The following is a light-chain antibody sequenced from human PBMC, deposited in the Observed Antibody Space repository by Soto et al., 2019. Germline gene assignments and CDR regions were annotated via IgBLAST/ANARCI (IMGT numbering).Light chain of an antibody. Sequence: EIVMTQSPAPLSVSPGARVTLSCRASQSVSRILAWYQQNPGQAPRLLIYGTTTRTTGIPARFSGSGSGTEFTLTISSLQSEDFGIYYCQQYGHWPPYTFGQGTTLETK. V-gene: IGKV3-15*01. CDR1: QSVSRI. CDR3: QQYGHWPPYT. CDR2: GTT. J-gene: IGKJ2*01.